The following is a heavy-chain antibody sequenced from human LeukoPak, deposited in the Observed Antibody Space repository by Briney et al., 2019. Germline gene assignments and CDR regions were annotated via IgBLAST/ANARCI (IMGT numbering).Heavy chain of an antibody. J-gene: IGHJ4*02. CDR1: GYTFTGYY. D-gene: IGHD3-22*01. CDR3: ARVKTMIVVVRLFDY. CDR2: INPNSGGT. V-gene: IGHV1-2*02. Sequence: ASVKVSCKASGYTFTGYYMRWVRQAPGQGLEWMGWINPNSGGTNYAQKFQGRVTMTRDTSISTAFMDLSRLRSDDTAVYYCARVKTMIVVVRLFDYWGQGTQVTVSS.